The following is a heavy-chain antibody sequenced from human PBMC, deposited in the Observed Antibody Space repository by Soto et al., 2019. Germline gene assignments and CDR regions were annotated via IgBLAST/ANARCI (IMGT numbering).Heavy chain of an antibody. J-gene: IGHJ3*02. V-gene: IGHV1-69*13. Sequence: SVKVSCKASGGTFSSYAISWVRQAPGQGLEWMGGIIPIFGTANYAQKFQGRVTITADESTSTAYMELSSLRSEDTAVYYCARGGVIVVVPAATQSYRAFDIWGQGTMVTVS. CDR3: ARGGVIVVVPAATQSYRAFDI. D-gene: IGHD2-2*01. CDR1: GGTFSSYA. CDR2: IIPIFGTA.